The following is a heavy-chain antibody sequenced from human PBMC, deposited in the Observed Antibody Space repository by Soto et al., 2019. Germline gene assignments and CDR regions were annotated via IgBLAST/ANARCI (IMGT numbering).Heavy chain of an antibody. CDR1: GDFISNNGHH. CDR3: ARLRGLGVVSPFFDY. Sequence: PSETLSLTCTVSGDFISNNGHHWGWIRQPPGKGLEWIGGISYSGNTHYNPSLMSRVTISIDTSKNQFALKLSSVTAADTAVYYCARLRGLGVVSPFFDYWGQGALVTVSS. CDR2: ISYSGNT. D-gene: IGHD2-15*01. J-gene: IGHJ4*02. V-gene: IGHV4-39*01.